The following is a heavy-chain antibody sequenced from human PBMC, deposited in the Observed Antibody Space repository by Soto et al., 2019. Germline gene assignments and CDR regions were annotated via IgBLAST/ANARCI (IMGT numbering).Heavy chain of an antibody. CDR3: AHRRLSSFDF. CDR2: IYWDDDK. Sequence: QITLKESGPTLVNPTQTLTLTCTISGFSLTTNAVGVGWIRQPPGKALEWLALIYWDDDKRFSPSLKSRLTIXXDPSKTQVVLTMTNMDPVDTATYYCAHRRLSSFDFWGQGTLVTVSS. J-gene: IGHJ4*02. V-gene: IGHV2-5*02. CDR1: GFSLTTNAVG.